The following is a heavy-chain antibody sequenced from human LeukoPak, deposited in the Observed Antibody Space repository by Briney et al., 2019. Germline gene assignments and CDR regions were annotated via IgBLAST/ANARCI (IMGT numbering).Heavy chain of an antibody. V-gene: IGHV1-69*06. Sequence: SVKVSCKASGGTFSSYAISWGRQAPGQGLEWMGGIIPIFGTANYAQKFQGRVTITADKSTSTAYMELSSLRSEDTAVYYCALAKYCSSTSCYPLGVYWGQGTLVTVSS. J-gene: IGHJ4*02. D-gene: IGHD2-2*01. CDR1: GGTFSSYA. CDR2: IIPIFGTA. CDR3: ALAKYCSSTSCYPLGVY.